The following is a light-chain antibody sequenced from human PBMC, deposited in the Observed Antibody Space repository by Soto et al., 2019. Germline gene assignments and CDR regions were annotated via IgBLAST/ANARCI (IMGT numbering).Light chain of an antibody. V-gene: IGKV1-12*01. CDR3: HQANSFPVT. CDR2: AAS. Sequence: DIQMTQSPASVSASVGDRVTITCRASQGVSTWIAWFQQKPGQAPKLLIYAASLLQSGVPSRFNGSGSGTEFTLTISSLQPEDSAPYFWHQANSFPVTFGQGTKVEI. J-gene: IGKJ2*01. CDR1: QGVSTW.